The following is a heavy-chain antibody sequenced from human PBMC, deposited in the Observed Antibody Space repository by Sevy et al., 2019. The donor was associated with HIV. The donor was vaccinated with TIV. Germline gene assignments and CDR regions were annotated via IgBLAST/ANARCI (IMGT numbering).Heavy chain of an antibody. V-gene: IGHV4-39*01. J-gene: IGHJ4*02. CDR1: GGSVSSSGYY. Sequence: SETLSLTCTVSGGSVSSSGYYWSWIRQPPGKGLEWLGNVYYSGSADYNPSLKSRATISVDTSKNQFSLKVKSVTAADTAVYYCARQGGIVDRAFDFWGQRTLVTVSS. CDR3: ARQGGIVDRAFDF. CDR2: VYYSGSA. D-gene: IGHD2-21*01.